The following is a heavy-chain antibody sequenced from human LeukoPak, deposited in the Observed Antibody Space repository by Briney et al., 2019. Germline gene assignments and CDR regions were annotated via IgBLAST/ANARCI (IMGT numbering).Heavy chain of an antibody. CDR3: AKDLAYYYDSSSY. J-gene: IGHJ4*02. D-gene: IGHD3-22*01. CDR2: ISGSGGST. CDR1: GFTVSSYG. Sequence: PGGSLRLACAAAGFTVSSYGMGWGRQAPGEGRGWGSAISGSGGSTYYADSVKGRFTISRDNSKNTLYLQMNSLRAEDTAVYYCAKDLAYYYDSSSYWGQGTLVTVSS. V-gene: IGHV3-23*01.